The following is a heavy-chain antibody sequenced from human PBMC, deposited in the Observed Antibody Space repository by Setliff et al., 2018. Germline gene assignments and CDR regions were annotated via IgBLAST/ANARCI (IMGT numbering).Heavy chain of an antibody. D-gene: IGHD2-15*01. Sequence: ASVKVSCKASGHIFNSYGISWVRQAPGKGLEWVGWISSYNDVTTYAQRFQGRVTLTKDTSTSAAYMELRSLRSDDSAVYYCAISTLSICSGGSRPNAFDVWGQGTMVTVS. CDR1: GHIFNSYG. CDR3: AISTLSICSGGSRPNAFDV. J-gene: IGHJ3*01. CDR2: ISSYNDVT. V-gene: IGHV1-18*01.